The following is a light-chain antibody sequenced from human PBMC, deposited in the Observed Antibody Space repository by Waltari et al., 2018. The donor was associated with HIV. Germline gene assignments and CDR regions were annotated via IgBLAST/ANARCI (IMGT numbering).Light chain of an antibody. CDR3: SSYTTRSTPDPNWV. J-gene: IGLJ3*02. Sequence: QSALTQPASVSGSPGQSITISCTGTSSDVGGYNNVSWYQQHPGKAPKLMIFEVSNRPSGVSNRFSGSKSVNTASLTISGLQAEDEADYYCSSYTTRSTPDPNWVFGGGTKLTVL. CDR2: EVS. V-gene: IGLV2-14*01. CDR1: SSDVGGYNN.